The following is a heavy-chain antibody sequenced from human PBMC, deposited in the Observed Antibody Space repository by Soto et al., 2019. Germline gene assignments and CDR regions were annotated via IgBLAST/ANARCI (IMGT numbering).Heavy chain of an antibody. CDR1: GFTFSSYA. CDR2: ISGSGGST. V-gene: IGHV3-23*01. CDR3: AKRGSGYYYYYMDV. D-gene: IGHD6-25*01. J-gene: IGHJ6*03. Sequence: GGSLRLSCAASGFTFSSYAMSWVRQAPGKGLEWVSAISGSGGSTYYADSVKGRFTISRDNSKNTLYLQMNSLRAEDTAVYYCAKRGSGYYYYYMDVWGKGTTVTVSS.